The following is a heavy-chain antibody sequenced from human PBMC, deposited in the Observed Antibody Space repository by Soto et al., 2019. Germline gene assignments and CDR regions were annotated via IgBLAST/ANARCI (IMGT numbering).Heavy chain of an antibody. J-gene: IGHJ4*02. D-gene: IGHD3-10*01. V-gene: IGHV3-33*01. CDR1: GFTFSSYG. Sequence: GSLRLSCAASGFTFSSYGMHWVRQAPGKGLEWVAVIWYDGSNKYYADSVKGRFTISRDNSKNTLYLQMNSLRAEDTAVYYCARGGKITMVRGAYGAGKGLDYWGQGTLVTVSS. CDR2: IWYDGSNK. CDR3: ARGGKITMVRGAYGAGKGLDY.